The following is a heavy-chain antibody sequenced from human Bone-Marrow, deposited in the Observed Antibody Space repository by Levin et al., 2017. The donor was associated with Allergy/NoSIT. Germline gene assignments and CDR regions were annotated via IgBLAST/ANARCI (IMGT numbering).Heavy chain of an antibody. Sequence: MTGGSLRLSCAGSAFALSPFSMSWVRQSPGKGLEWVASISSSGRLIYYTDSVKGRFTISRDNDKNSLYLQMNSLRAEDTAVYYCAGWGDCSGGRCAFPTFWFDPWGQGTLVTVSS. D-gene: IGHD2-15*01. CDR1: AFALSPFS. CDR3: AGWGDCSGGRCAFPTFWFDP. V-gene: IGHV3-21*01. CDR2: ISSSGRLI. J-gene: IGHJ5*02.